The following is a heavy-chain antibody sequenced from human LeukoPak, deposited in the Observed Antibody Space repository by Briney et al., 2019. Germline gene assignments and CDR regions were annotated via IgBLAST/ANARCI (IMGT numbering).Heavy chain of an antibody. CDR1: GESFRGYY. D-gene: IGHD6-25*01. CDR2: IDHIGRT. Sequence: SETLSLTCAVYGESFRGYYWTWIRQTPGKGLEWIGEIDHIGRTTYNPSLKSRVTISVDTSKNQFSLKLRSVTAADTAVYYCARDGTPIYSSGWVYMDVWGKGTTVTISS. J-gene: IGHJ6*04. CDR3: ARDGTPIYSSGWVYMDV. V-gene: IGHV4-34*01.